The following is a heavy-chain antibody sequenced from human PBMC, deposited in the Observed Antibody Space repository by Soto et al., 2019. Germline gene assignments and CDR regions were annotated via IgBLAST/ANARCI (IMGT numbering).Heavy chain of an antibody. D-gene: IGHD1-1*01. CDR3: ARDLWVEPELYYYGMDV. CDR2: IFYSGTT. Sequence: SETLSLTCTVSGDSISSADYYWSWIRQTPGKGLEWIGHIFYSGTTYYNPSLKSRLTISVDTSKNHFSLRLTSVTAADTAVYYCARDLWVEPELYYYGMDVWGQGTTITVSS. CDR1: GDSISSADYY. V-gene: IGHV4-30-4*01. J-gene: IGHJ6*02.